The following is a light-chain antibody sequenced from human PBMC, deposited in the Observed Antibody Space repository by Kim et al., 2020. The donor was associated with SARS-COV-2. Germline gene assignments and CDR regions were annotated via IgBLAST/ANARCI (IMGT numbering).Light chain of an antibody. J-gene: IGLJ2*01. CDR2: DVT. V-gene: IGLV2-14*03. CDR1: SSDVGGYSH. CDR3: SSYTSSSTVV. Sequence: SITISSTGTSSDVGGYSHVSWYQQHPGKAPKLMIYDVTNRPSGVSNRFSGSKSGNTASLTISGLQAEDEADYYCSSYTSSSTVVFGGGTQLTVL.